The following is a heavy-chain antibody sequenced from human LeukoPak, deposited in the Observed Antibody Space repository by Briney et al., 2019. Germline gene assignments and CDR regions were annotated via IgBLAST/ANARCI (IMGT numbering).Heavy chain of an antibody. CDR1: GGSFSGYY. CDR3: ARGVSEIAVAYYYYGMDV. V-gene: IGHV4-34*01. Sequence: PSETLSLTCAVYGGSFSGYYWTWIRQPPGKGLEWIGEINHSGSINYNPSLKSRVTISVDTSKNQFSLKLSSVTAADTAVYYCARGVSEIAVAYYYYGMDVWGQGTTVTVSS. CDR2: INHSGSI. D-gene: IGHD6-13*01. J-gene: IGHJ6*02.